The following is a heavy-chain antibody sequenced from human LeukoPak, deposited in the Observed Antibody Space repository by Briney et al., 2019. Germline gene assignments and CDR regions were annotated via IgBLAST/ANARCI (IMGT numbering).Heavy chain of an antibody. J-gene: IGHJ1*01. Sequence: GASVKVSCKTSGYTFTRYGISWVRQAPGQGLEWMGWISGYNGNTNYAQKFQGRVTLTTDTSTSTADTELRSLRPDGTAVCYCARVGCSGGSCYSSADFWGQGTLVTVSS. CDR2: ISGYNGNT. D-gene: IGHD2-15*01. CDR3: ARVGCSGGSCYSSADF. V-gene: IGHV1-18*01. CDR1: GYTFTRYG.